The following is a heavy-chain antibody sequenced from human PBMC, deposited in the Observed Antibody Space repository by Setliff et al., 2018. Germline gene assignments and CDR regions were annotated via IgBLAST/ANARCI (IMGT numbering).Heavy chain of an antibody. CDR1: GGSISRYH. Sequence: SETLSLTCTVSGGSISRYHWSWIRQPPGKGLEWIGYIQTSGTTNYNPSPKSRVTISVDTPKNQFSLKLSSVTAADTAVFYCARLSGYYFDYWGQGTLVTVSS. CDR2: IQTSGTT. J-gene: IGHJ4*02. CDR3: ARLSGYYFDY. D-gene: IGHD3-22*01. V-gene: IGHV4-4*08.